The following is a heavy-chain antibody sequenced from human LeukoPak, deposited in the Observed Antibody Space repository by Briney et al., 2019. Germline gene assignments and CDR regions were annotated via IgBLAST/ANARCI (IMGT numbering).Heavy chain of an antibody. CDR3: VRTPPNWGFDY. V-gene: IGHV1-8*01. CDR2: MSPNSGDT. J-gene: IGHJ4*02. Sequence: ASVKVSCKASGYTFTTHDINWVRQATGQGLEWLGWMSPNSGDTGYAQKFQGRVTMTSDSSISTAYMELSSLRSEDAAIYYCVRTPPNWGFDYWGQGTLVTVSS. CDR1: GYTFTTHD. D-gene: IGHD7-27*01.